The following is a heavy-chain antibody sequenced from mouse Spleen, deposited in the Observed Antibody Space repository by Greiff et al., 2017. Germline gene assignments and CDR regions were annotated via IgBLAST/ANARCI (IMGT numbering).Heavy chain of an antibody. CDR3: TRGKYGMYYFDY. CDR1: GYTFTTYW. D-gene: IGHD2-10*02. Sequence: EVQLQQSGTVLARPGASVKMSCKTSGYTFTTYWMHWVKQRPGQGLEWIGAIYPGNSDTSYNQKFKGKAKLTAVTSASTAYMELSGLTNEDSAVYYCTRGKYGMYYFDYWGQGTTRTVSS. J-gene: IGHJ2*01. CDR2: IYPGNSDT. V-gene: IGHV1-5*01.